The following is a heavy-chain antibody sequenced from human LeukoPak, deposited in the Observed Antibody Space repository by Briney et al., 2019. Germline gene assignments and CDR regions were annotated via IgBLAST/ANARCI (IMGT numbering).Heavy chain of an antibody. CDR1: GGTFSSYG. J-gene: IGHJ4*02. Sequence: SCKASGGTFSSYGMHWVRQAPGKGLEWVAFIRYDGSNKYYADSVKGRFTISRDNSKNTLYLQMNSLRAEDTAVYYCAKVIRGYSYGSIDYWGQGTLVTVSS. CDR2: IRYDGSNK. CDR3: AKVIRGYSYGSIDY. D-gene: IGHD5-18*01. V-gene: IGHV3-30*02.